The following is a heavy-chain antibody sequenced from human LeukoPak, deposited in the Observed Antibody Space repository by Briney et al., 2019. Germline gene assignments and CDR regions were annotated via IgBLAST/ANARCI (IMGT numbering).Heavy chain of an antibody. J-gene: IGHJ4*02. CDR2: INEDGTIT. D-gene: IGHD5-24*01. CDR1: GFTFRTYW. Sequence: GGSLRLSCAVSGFTFRTYWMHWVRQVPGEGLGWVSRINEDGTITNYADSVRGRFSISRDNAKNTLYLQMDSLRAEDTAVYYCGRDLGGRWSYWGQGTLVTVSS. CDR3: GRDLGGRWSY. V-gene: IGHV3-74*01.